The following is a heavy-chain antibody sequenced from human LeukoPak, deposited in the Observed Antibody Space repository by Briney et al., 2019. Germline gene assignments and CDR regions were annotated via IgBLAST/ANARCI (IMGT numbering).Heavy chain of an antibody. CDR1: GFTVNTYS. J-gene: IGHJ4*02. CDR2: IYSGGNT. Sequence: PGGSLRLSCATSGFTVNTYSMSWVRQAPGKGLEWVSVIYSGGNTDYTDSVKGRFTISRDNSMNTLYLQMNTLRAEDTAVYYCTRWRPGGTFALWGQGTRITVSS. CDR3: TRWRPGGTFAL. D-gene: IGHD1-14*01. V-gene: IGHV3-53*01.